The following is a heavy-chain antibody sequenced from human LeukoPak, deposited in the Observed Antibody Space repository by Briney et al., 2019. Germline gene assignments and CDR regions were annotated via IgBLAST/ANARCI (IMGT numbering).Heavy chain of an antibody. Sequence: GGSLRLSCSASGFTFSSYAMHWVRQAPGKGLEYVSAISNNGGRTYYADSVKGRFTISRDNSKNTLYLQMSSLRAEDTAVYSCVKGGQYFDWSLDYWGQGTLVTVSS. CDR1: GFTFSSYA. CDR2: ISNNGGRT. J-gene: IGHJ4*02. V-gene: IGHV3-64D*09. D-gene: IGHD3-9*01. CDR3: VKGGQYFDWSLDY.